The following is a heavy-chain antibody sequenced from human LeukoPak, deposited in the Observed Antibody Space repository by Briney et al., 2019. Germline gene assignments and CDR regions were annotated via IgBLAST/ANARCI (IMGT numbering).Heavy chain of an antibody. Sequence: GASVKVSCKASGGTFSSYAISWVRQAPGQGLEWMGGIIPIFGTANYAQKFQGRVTITADESASTAYMELSSLRSEDTAVYYCARDLSSGYYYWGQGTLVTVSS. V-gene: IGHV1-69*13. CDR1: GGTFSSYA. J-gene: IGHJ4*02. D-gene: IGHD3-22*01. CDR3: ARDLSSGYYY. CDR2: IIPIFGTA.